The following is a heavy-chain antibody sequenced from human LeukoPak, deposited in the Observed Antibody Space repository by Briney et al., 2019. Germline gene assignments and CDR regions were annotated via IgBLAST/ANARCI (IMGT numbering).Heavy chain of an antibody. J-gene: IGHJ3*02. CDR3: AREGFAYDFWCGYDAFDI. CDR2: IKQDGSEK. D-gene: IGHD3-3*01. Sequence: GGSLRLSCAASGFTFSSYWMSWVRPAPGKGLEWVANIKQDGSEKYYVDSVKGRFTISRDNAKNSLYLQMNGLRAEDTAVYYCAREGFAYDFWCGYDAFDIWGQGTMVTVSS. V-gene: IGHV3-7*01. CDR1: GFTFSSYW.